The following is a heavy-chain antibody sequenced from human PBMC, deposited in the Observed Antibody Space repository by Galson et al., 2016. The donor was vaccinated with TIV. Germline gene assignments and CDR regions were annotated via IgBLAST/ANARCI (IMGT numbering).Heavy chain of an antibody. D-gene: IGHD3-10*01. J-gene: IGHJ4*02. CDR2: IHHSGST. Sequence: ETLSLTCTVSGGSISSYYWSWIRQPPGKELEWIGFIHHSGSTNYKPSLKSRVTVSVDTSKNQFSLQLRSATAADTAVYYCARVPSGFQEVIHYFDYWGQGTLVTVSS. V-gene: IGHV4-59*01. CDR1: GGSISSYY. CDR3: ARVPSGFQEVIHYFDY.